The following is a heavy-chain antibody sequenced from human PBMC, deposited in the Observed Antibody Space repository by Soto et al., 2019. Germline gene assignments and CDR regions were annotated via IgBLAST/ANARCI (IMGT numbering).Heavy chain of an antibody. CDR1: GGSISSYY. CDR2: IYYSGST. D-gene: IGHD3-3*01. V-gene: IGHV4-59*01. CDR3: ASCFWSGYHV. Sequence: PSETLSLTCTVSGGSISSYYWSWIRQPPGKGLEWIGYIYYSGSTNYNPSLKSRVTISVDTSKNQFSLKLSSVTAADTAVYYCASCFWSGYHVWGQGTLVTVSS. J-gene: IGHJ4*02.